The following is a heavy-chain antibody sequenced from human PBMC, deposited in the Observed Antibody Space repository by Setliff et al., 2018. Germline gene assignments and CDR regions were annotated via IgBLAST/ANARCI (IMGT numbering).Heavy chain of an antibody. J-gene: IGHJ6*03. CDR3: AREEGYYYDSTDYYYYMDV. Sequence: ASVKVSCKASGYTLTKYYMHWVRQAPGQGLEWMGIINPSGGLTRYAQKFQGRVTITADESTSTVYMELSSLRSDDTALYYCAREEGYYYDSTDYYYYMDVWGKGTTVTVSS. CDR2: INPSGGLT. CDR1: GYTLTKYY. D-gene: IGHD3-22*01. V-gene: IGHV1-46*01.